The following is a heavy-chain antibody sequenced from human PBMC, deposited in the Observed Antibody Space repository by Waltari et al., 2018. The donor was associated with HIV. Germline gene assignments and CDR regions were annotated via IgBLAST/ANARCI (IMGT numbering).Heavy chain of an antibody. CDR2: IYQSAVT. CDR3: ARGQTVRAFEF. D-gene: IGHD4-17*01. V-gene: IGHV4-59*01. J-gene: IGHJ3*01. CDR1: IGSFSVYT. Sequence: QVHLQESGPGLVKPSETLSLTCTISIGSFSVYTWNWIRQSPEKGLEWIGKIYQSAVTYYNPSLKSRAAISIDVSNNQFSLTLHSVTAADTATYYCARGQTVRAFEFWGQGTRVTVSS.